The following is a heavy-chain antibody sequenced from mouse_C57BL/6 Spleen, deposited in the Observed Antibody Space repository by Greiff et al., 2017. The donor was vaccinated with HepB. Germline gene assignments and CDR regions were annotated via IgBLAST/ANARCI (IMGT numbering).Heavy chain of an antibody. CDR1: GYTFTSYG. CDR2: IYPRSGNT. V-gene: IGHV1-81*01. D-gene: IGHD4-1*01. J-gene: IGHJ1*03. Sequence: VQLQQSGAELARPGASVKLSCKASGYTFTSYGISWVKQRTGQGLEWIGEIYPRSGNTYYNEKFKGKATLTADKSSSTAYMELRSLTSEDSAVYFCARSEVGRWYFDVWGTGTTVTVSS. CDR3: ARSEVGRWYFDV.